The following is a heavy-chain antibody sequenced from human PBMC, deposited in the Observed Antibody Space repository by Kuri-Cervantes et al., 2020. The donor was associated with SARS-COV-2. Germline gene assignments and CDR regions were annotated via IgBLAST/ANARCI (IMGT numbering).Heavy chain of an antibody. D-gene: IGHD6-19*01. CDR2: INHSGST. Sequence: GSLRLSCAVYGGSFSGYYWSWIRQPPGKGLEWIGEINHSGSTNYNPSLKSRVTISADTSKNQFSLKLKSVTAADTAVYFCARVPSAGPVAGGVDYWGQGTLVTVSS. CDR1: GGSFSGYY. J-gene: IGHJ4*02. V-gene: IGHV4-34*01. CDR3: ARVPSAGPVAGGVDY.